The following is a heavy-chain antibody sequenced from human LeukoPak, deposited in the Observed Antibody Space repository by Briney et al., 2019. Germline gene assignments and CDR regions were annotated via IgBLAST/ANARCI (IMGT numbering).Heavy chain of an antibody. V-gene: IGHV4-34*01. CDR3: ARGRFQAAIVVVPAARYQFDY. CDR1: GGSFSGYY. J-gene: IGHJ4*02. D-gene: IGHD2-2*01. Sequence: SETLSLTCAVYGGSFSGYYWSWIRQPPGKGLEWIGEINHSGGTNYNPSLKSRVTISVDTSKNQFSLKLSSVTAADTAVYYCARGRFQAAIVVVPAARYQFDYWGQGTLVTVSS. CDR2: INHSGGT.